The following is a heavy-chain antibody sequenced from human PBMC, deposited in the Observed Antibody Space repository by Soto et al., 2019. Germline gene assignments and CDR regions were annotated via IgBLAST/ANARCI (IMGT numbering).Heavy chain of an antibody. CDR2: IIPIFGTA. CDR1: GGTFSSYA. Sequence: QVQLVQSGAEVKKPGSSVKVSCKASGGTFSSYAISWVRQAPGQGLEWMGGIIPIFGTANYAQKFQGRVTITADESTSTAYMELSSMRSEDTAVYYCARVGRPYDFWSEQTHYYYGMDVWGQGTTVTVSS. CDR3: ARVGRPYDFWSEQTHYYYGMDV. J-gene: IGHJ6*02. V-gene: IGHV1-69*12. D-gene: IGHD3-3*01.